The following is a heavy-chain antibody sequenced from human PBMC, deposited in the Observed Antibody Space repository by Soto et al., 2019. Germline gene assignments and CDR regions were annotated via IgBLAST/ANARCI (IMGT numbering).Heavy chain of an antibody. CDR3: AKDRRFSSGWGALDI. CDR2: ITGSAGST. D-gene: IGHD6-19*01. J-gene: IGHJ3*02. V-gene: IGHV3-23*01. CDR1: GFTFSSYA. Sequence: EVQLLESGGGFVQPGESLRLSCAASGFTFSSYAMSWVRQAPGKGLEWVSTITGSAGSTYYADSVKGRFTISRENSKKQLFLQMNSLRAEDTAVYYCAKDRRFSSGWGALDIWGQGTMATVSS.